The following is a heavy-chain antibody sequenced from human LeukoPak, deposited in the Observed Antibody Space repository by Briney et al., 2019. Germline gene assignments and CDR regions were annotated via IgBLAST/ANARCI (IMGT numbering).Heavy chain of an antibody. J-gene: IGHJ4*02. CDR3: AKGSQPLLSNYFDY. Sequence: PGGSLRLSCAASGFTFSSYAMSWVRQAPGKGLEWVSAISGSGGSTYYADSVKGRFTIARDNSKNTLYLQMNSLRAEDTAVYYCAKGSQPLLSNYFDYWGQGTLVTVSS. CDR2: ISGSGGST. V-gene: IGHV3-23*01. CDR1: GFTFSSYA. D-gene: IGHD2-21*02.